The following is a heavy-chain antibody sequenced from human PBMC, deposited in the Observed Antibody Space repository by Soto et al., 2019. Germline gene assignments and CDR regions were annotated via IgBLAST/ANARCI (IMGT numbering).Heavy chain of an antibody. J-gene: IGHJ4*02. CDR2: IVVGSGNT. CDR1: GFTFTSSA. D-gene: IGHD3-22*01. Sequence: SVKVSCKASGFTFTSSAVQWVRQARGQRLEWIGWIVVGSGNTNYAQKFQERVTITRDMSTSTAYMEPSSLRSEDTAVYYCAADMVGNYYDSSGYPPPSYWGQGTLVTVS. V-gene: IGHV1-58*01. CDR3: AADMVGNYYDSSGYPPPSY.